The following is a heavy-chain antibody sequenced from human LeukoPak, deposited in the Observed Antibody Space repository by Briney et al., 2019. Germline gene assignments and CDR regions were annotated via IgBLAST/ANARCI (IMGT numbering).Heavy chain of an antibody. V-gene: IGHV4-39*01. D-gene: IGHD1-26*01. CDR3: ARLGYSGSYGDAFDI. CDR2: IYYSRST. Sequence: SETLSLTCTVSGGSISSSSYYWGWIRQPPGKGLEWIGSIYYSRSTYYNPSLKSRVTISVDTSKNQFSLKLSSVTAADTAVYYCARLGYSGSYGDAFDIWGQGTMVTVSS. J-gene: IGHJ3*02. CDR1: GGSISSSSYY.